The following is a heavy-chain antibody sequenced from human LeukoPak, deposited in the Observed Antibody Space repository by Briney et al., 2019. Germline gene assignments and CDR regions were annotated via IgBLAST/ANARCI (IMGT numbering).Heavy chain of an antibody. Sequence: SETLSLTCTVSGDSIGSSSCYWGWIRQPPGKGLEWIGSFSYSGSVDYNPSLKSRVTISVDTSRNQFSLRLSSATAADTAVYYCARGTYCSGGSCYYYLDNWGQGTLVTVSS. CDR1: GDSIGSSSCY. J-gene: IGHJ4*02. CDR2: FSYSGSV. CDR3: ARGTYCSGGSCYYYLDN. V-gene: IGHV4-39*07. D-gene: IGHD2-15*01.